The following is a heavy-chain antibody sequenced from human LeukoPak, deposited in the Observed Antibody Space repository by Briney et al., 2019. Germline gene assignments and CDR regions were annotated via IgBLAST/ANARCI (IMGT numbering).Heavy chain of an antibody. CDR2: INPSGGST. D-gene: IGHD3-10*01. J-gene: IGHJ4*02. V-gene: IGHV1-46*01. Sequence: ASVKVSCKASGYTFTSYYMHWVRQAPGQGLEWMGIINPSGGSTSYAQKFQGRVTMTRDTSTSTVYMELSSLRSEDTAVYYCARASYYYGSGSYFDYWGQGTLVTVSS. CDR1: GYTFTSYY. CDR3: ARASYYYGSGSYFDY.